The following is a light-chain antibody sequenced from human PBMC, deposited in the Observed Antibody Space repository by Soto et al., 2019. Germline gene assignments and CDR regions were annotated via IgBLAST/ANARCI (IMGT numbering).Light chain of an antibody. CDR1: QSVGNN. CDR3: QQRSNWPPVIT. J-gene: IGKJ5*01. Sequence: EILMTQSPATLSVSPGERATLSCRASQSVGNNLAWYQQRPAQAPRLLIYGASTRATGIPARFSGSGSGTEFTLTINSLQSEDFALYYCQQRSNWPPVITFGQGTRLEIK. CDR2: GAS. V-gene: IGKV3-15*01.